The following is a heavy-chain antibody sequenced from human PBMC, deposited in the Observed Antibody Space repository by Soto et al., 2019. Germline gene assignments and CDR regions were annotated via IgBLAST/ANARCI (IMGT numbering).Heavy chain of an antibody. V-gene: IGHV4-39*01. CDR3: ARQRLSSSWPYYYYYGMDV. D-gene: IGHD6-13*01. Sequence: QLQLQESGPGLVKPSETLFLTCTVSGGSISSSSYYWGWIRQPPGKGLEWIGSIYYSGSTYYNPSLKSRVTISVDTSKNQFSLKLSSVTAADTAVYYCARQRLSSSWPYYYYYGMDVWGQGTTVTVSS. J-gene: IGHJ6*02. CDR2: IYYSGST. CDR1: GGSISSSSYY.